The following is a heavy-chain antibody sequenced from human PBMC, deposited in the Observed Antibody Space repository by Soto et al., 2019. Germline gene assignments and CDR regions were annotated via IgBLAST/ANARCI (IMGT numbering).Heavy chain of an antibody. Sequence: EVQLLESGGGLLQPGGSLRLSCAASGFTFSTYPMSWVRQAPGKGLEWVSAISGSGGNTYYADSVRGRFTISRDNSKNTLYLQMSSLRAEDTAVYYCAKDHLTAGGTFWFDPRGQGTLVTVSS. D-gene: IGHD6-13*01. CDR3: AKDHLTAGGTFWFDP. CDR2: ISGSGGNT. V-gene: IGHV3-23*01. J-gene: IGHJ5*02. CDR1: GFTFSTYP.